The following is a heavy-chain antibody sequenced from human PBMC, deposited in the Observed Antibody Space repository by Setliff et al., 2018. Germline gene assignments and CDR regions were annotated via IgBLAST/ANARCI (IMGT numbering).Heavy chain of an antibody. CDR1: GFTFSSYS. Sequence: PGGSLRLSCAASGFTFSSYSMNWVRQAPGKGLEWVSYISSSSSTIYYADSVKGRFTISRDNAKNSLYLQMNSLRGEDTAVYYCARDASDYYDSSGYSYYYYYGMDVWGQGT. CDR3: ARDASDYYDSSGYSYYYYYGMDV. CDR2: ISSSSSTI. J-gene: IGHJ6*02. D-gene: IGHD3-22*01. V-gene: IGHV3-48*04.